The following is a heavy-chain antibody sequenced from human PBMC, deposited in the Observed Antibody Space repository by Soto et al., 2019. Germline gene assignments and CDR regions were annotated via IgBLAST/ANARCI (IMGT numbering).Heavy chain of an antibody. J-gene: IGHJ4*02. D-gene: IGHD1-26*01. CDR3: ARSAFFSGSYAFGY. Sequence: PSETLSLTCTVSGGSVSSGTYYWSWIRQPPGRGLEWIGYIHYSGSTTYNPSLKSRVTISVDTSKNQFSLKLSSVTAADTAVYYCARSAFFSGSYAFGYWGQGTLVTVSS. V-gene: IGHV4-61*01. CDR1: GGSVSSGTYY. CDR2: IHYSGST.